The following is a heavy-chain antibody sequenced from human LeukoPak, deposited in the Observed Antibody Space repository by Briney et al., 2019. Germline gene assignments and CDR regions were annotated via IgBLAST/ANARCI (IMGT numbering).Heavy chain of an antibody. V-gene: IGHV1-46*01. J-gene: IGHJ4*02. D-gene: IGHD3-22*01. Sequence: ASVKVSCKASGYTFTSYYMHWVRQAPRQGLEWMGIINTSGGSTSYAQKFQGRVTVTPDTSTSTVYTELSSLRSEDTALYYCARAGYDTSGYYSYWGQGTLVTVSS. CDR1: GYTFTSYY. CDR3: ARAGYDTSGYYSY. CDR2: INTSGGST.